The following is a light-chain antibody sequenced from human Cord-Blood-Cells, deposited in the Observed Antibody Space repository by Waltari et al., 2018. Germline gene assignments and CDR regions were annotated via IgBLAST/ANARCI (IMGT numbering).Light chain of an antibody. J-gene: IGKJ2*01. Sequence: DIQMTQSPSTLSASVGDRVTITCRASQSISSWLAWYQQKPGKATKLLIYKASSLESGVPSRFSVSGSGTEFTLTISNLQPDDFDTYYCQQYNSYSYTFGQGAELEIK. V-gene: IGKV1-5*03. CDR2: KAS. CDR1: QSISSW. CDR3: QQYNSYSYT.